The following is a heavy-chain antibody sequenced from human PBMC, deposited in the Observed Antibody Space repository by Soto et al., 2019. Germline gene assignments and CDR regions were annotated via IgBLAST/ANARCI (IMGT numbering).Heavy chain of an antibody. Sequence: SETLSLTCAVSGGSISSSNWWSWVRQPPGKGLEWIGEIYHSGSTNYNPSLKSRVTISVDKSENQFSLKLSSVTAADTAVYYCASVDDSSGYRAEAFDIWGQGTMVTVSS. CDR1: GGSISSSNW. V-gene: IGHV4-4*02. CDR2: IYHSGST. CDR3: ASVDDSSGYRAEAFDI. D-gene: IGHD3-22*01. J-gene: IGHJ3*02.